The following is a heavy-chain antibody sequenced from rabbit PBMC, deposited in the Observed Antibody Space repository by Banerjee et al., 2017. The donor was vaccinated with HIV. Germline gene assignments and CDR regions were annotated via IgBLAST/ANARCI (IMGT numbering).Heavy chain of an antibody. J-gene: IGHJ6*01. Sequence: QLKESGGGLVQPGGSLKLSCKASGFDFSRYYMSWVRQAPGMGLEWIGYIDPVIGNTYYATWVNGQFTISSHNAQNTLYLQLNDLTVADTATYFCARVLVVAGVDLWGQGTLVTVS. CDR1: GFDFSRYY. D-gene: IGHD4-1*01. CDR2: IDPVIGNT. CDR3: ARVLVVAGVDL. V-gene: IGHV1S7*01.